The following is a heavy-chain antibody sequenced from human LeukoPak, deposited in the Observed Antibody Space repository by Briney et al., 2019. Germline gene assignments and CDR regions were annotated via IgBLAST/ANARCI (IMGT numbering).Heavy chain of an antibody. CDR1: GYTFTNYG. V-gene: IGHV1-18*01. CDR2: ISAYNGYT. CDR3: ARHPPVVHFFDY. J-gene: IGHJ4*02. D-gene: IGHD2-2*01. Sequence: ASVKVSCKASGYTFTNYGFSWVRQAPGQGLEWMGWISAYNGYTDYAQKFQFRVTMTTDTSTSTAYMELSSLRSEDTAVYYCARHPPVVHFFDYWGQGPLVTVSS.